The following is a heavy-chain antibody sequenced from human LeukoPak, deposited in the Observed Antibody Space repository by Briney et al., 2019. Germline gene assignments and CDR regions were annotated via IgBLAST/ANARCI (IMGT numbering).Heavy chain of an antibody. Sequence: PSETLSLTCSVSGASIGSYYWIWTRQPPGKGPEWLGTIYYSGNTKYNSSLKSRVSILADTSNNQFSLRLSSVTAADTAVYYCAREGLTTIGVIDVWGKGTTVTVSS. D-gene: IGHD1-1*01. CDR3: AREGLTTIGVIDV. CDR2: IYYSGNT. CDR1: GASIGSYY. V-gene: IGHV4-59*01. J-gene: IGHJ6*03.